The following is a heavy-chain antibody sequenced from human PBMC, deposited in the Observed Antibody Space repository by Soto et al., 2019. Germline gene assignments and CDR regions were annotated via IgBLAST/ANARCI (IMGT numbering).Heavy chain of an antibody. CDR2: VYNTGAT. V-gene: IGHV4-59*11. CDR1: GASISSPY. Sequence: SETLSLTCTVSGASISSPYWSWIRPSPERGLEWIAYVYNTGATNYNPSLKSRVTISLDTSKGQFSLNLTSLTTADTAVYFCARGGNRYSNVASGVGGFDYWGQGSLVT. D-gene: IGHD5-12*01. J-gene: IGHJ4*02. CDR3: ARGGNRYSNVASGVGGFDY.